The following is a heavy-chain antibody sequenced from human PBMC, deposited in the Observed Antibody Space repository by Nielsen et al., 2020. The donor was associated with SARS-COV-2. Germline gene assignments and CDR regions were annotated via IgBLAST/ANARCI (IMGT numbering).Heavy chain of an antibody. CDR3: ARASRIAVAGTAP. D-gene: IGHD6-19*01. Sequence: SETLSLTCAVYGGSFSGYYWSWIRQPPGKGLEWIGEINHSGSTNYNPSLKSRVTISVDTSKNQFSLKLSSVTAADTAVYYCARASRIAVAGTAPWGQGTLVTVSS. CDR1: GGSFSGYY. CDR2: INHSGST. V-gene: IGHV4-34*01. J-gene: IGHJ5*02.